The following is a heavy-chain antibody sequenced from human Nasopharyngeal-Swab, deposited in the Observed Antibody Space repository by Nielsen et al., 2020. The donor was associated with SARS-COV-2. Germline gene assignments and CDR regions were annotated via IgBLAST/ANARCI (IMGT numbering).Heavy chain of an antibody. CDR2: MNTDGNSA. J-gene: IGHJ5*02. CDR3: AREGFDP. V-gene: IGHV1-46*01. Sequence: ASVKVSCKASGHTFTNYLLHWVRQAPGQGLEWMGLMNTDGNSATYAQTFQGRVTMTRDTSISTAYMELSRLRSEDTAVYYCAREGFDPWGQGTLVTVSS. CDR1: GHTFTNYL.